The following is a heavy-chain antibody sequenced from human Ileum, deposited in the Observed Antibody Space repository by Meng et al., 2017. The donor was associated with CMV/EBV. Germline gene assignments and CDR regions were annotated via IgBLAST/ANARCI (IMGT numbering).Heavy chain of an antibody. CDR3: ARPYTGASTLPF. D-gene: IGHD1-26*01. Sequence: GESLKISCAASGFTFRDYWMHWVRQSPGKGLVWVSRINNDGNTADYADSVKGRFTISRDNTKNTLYLQMNSLRAEDTAVYYCARPYTGASTLPFWGQGTLVTSPQ. CDR2: INNDGNTA. J-gene: IGHJ4*02. CDR1: GFTFRDYW. V-gene: IGHV3-74*01.